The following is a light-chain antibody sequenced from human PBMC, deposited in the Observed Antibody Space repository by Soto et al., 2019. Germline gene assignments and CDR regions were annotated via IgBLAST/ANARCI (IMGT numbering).Light chain of an antibody. CDR1: SSDVGSYNL. J-gene: IGLJ3*02. CDR2: EVS. CDR3: CSYAGSSWV. Sequence: QSALTQPASVSGSPGQSITISCTGTSSDVGSYNLVSWYQQHPGQAPKLMIYEVSKRPSGVSNRFSGSKSGNTASLTISGLQAEDEADYYCCSYAGSSWVFGGGTKLTVL. V-gene: IGLV2-23*02.